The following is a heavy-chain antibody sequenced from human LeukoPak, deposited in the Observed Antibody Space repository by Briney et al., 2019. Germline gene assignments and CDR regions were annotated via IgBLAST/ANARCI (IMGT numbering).Heavy chain of an antibody. CDR3: ARAWETNWFDP. D-gene: IGHD1-26*01. CDR1: GGSFSGYY. V-gene: IGHV4-34*01. J-gene: IGHJ5*02. CDR2: INHSGST. Sequence: SETLSLTCAVYGGSFSGYYWSWIRQPPGKGLEWIGEINHSGSTNYNPSLKSRVTISVDTSKNQFSLKLSSVTAADTAVYYCARAWETNWFDPWGQGTLVTVSS.